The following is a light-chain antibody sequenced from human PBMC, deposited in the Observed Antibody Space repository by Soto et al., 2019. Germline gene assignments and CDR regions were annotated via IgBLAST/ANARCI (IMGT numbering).Light chain of an antibody. J-gene: IGKJ1*01. CDR3: QPYNSFSGT. CDR1: QSVSSY. V-gene: IGKV3-11*01. CDR2: DAS. Sequence: EIVLTQSPATLSLSPGERATLSCRASQSVSSYLAWYQQKPGQAPRLLIYDASSLESGVPSRFSGRGSGTQFTLTISSLQPDDFATYYCQPYNSFSGTFGPGTKVEIK.